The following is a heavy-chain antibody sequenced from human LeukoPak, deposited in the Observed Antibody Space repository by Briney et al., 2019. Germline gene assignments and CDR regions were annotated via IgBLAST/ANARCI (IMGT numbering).Heavy chain of an antibody. CDR2: INHSGST. Sequence: PSETLSLTCAVYGGSFSGYYWSWIRQPPGKGLEWIGEINHSGSTDYNPSLKSRVTISVDTSKNQFSLKLSSVTAADTAVYYCARVTLLVATISISSRDWFDPWGQGTLVTVSS. CDR1: GGSFSGYY. D-gene: IGHD5-12*01. V-gene: IGHV4-34*01. J-gene: IGHJ5*02. CDR3: ARVTLLVATISISSRDWFDP.